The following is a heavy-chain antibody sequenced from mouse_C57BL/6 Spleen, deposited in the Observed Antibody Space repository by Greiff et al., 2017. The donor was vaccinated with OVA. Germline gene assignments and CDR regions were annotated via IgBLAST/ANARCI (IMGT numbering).Heavy chain of an antibody. CDR3: ARRPGLSRPHWYFGV. V-gene: IGHV1-69*01. CDR1: GYTFTSYW. Sequence: QVQLQQPGAELVMPGASVKLSCKASGYTFTSYWMHWVKQRPGQGLEWIGEIDPSDSYTNYNQKFKGKSTLTVDKSSSTAYMQLSSLTSEDSAVYYCARRPGLSRPHWYFGVWGTGTTVTVSS. J-gene: IGHJ1*03. CDR2: IDPSDSYT. D-gene: IGHD3-1*01.